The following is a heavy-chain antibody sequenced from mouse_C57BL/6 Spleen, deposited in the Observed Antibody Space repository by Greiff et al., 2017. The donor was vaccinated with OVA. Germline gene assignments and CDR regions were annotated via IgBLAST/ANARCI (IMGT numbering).Heavy chain of an antibody. CDR3: TITTVVDWYCDV. Sequence: EVKVEESGGGLVQPGGSMKLSCVASGFTFSNYWMNWVRQSPEKGLEWVAQIRLKSDNYATHYAESVKGRFTISRDDSKSSVYLQMNNLRAEDTGIYYCTITTVVDWYCDVWGTGTTVTVSS. J-gene: IGHJ1*03. D-gene: IGHD1-1*01. CDR2: IRLKSDNYAT. CDR1: GFTFSNYW. V-gene: IGHV6-3*01.